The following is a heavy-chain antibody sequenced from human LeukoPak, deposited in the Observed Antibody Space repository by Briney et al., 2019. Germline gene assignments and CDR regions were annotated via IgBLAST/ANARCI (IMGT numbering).Heavy chain of an antibody. J-gene: IGHJ3*02. V-gene: IGHV4-31*03. CDR1: GGSISSGGYY. D-gene: IGHD4-17*01. Sequence: SETLSLTCTVSGGSISSGGYYWSWIRQHPGKGLEWIGYIYYSGSTYYNPSLKSRVTISVDTSKNQFSLKLSSVTAADTAVYYCARDLKTTAAFDIWGQGTMVTVSS. CDR2: IYYSGST. CDR3: ARDLKTTAAFDI.